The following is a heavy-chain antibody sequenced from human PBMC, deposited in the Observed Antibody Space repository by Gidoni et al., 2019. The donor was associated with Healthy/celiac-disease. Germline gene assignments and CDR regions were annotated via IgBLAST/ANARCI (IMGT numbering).Heavy chain of an antibody. CDR1: GFNVSSNY. CDR2: IYSGGST. V-gene: IGHV3-66*01. CDR3: AREWDGFDI. Sequence: EVQLVESGGGLVQPGGSLRLSCAAYGFNVSSNYMSWVRQAPGKGLEWVSVIYSGGSTYYADSVKGRFNSSRDNSKNTLSLQMNTMRAEDTAVYYCAREWDGFDIWGQGTMVTVSS. J-gene: IGHJ3*02.